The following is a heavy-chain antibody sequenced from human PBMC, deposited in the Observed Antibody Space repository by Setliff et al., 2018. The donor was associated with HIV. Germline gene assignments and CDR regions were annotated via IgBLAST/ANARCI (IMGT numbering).Heavy chain of an antibody. CDR1: GYTFTSYA. Sequence: ASVKVSCKASGYTFTSYAMHWVRQAPGQRLEWMGWINAGNGNTKYSQKFQGRVTITRDTSASTAYMELSSLRPEDTAVYYCARDGGRGTPNNNWFDPWGQGTLVTVSS. CDR2: INAGNGNT. D-gene: IGHD3-16*01. V-gene: IGHV1-3*01. J-gene: IGHJ5*02. CDR3: ARDGGRGTPNNNWFDP.